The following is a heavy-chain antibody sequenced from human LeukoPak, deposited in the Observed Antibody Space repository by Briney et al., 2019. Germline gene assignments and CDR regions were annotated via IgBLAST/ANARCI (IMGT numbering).Heavy chain of an antibody. Sequence: PSETLSLTCTVSGGSISSYYWSWIRQPAGKGLEWIGRIYTSGSTNYNPSLKSRVTMSVDTSKNQFSLKLSSVTAADTAVYYCARDGVATINMKVNYYYGMDVWGQGTTVTVSS. CDR1: GGSISSYY. V-gene: IGHV4-4*07. D-gene: IGHD5-12*01. CDR3: ARDGVATINMKVNYYYGMDV. J-gene: IGHJ6*02. CDR2: IYTSGST.